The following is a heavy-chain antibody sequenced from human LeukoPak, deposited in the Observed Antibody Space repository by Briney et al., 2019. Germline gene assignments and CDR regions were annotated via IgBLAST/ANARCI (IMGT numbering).Heavy chain of an antibody. CDR2: IYYSGST. D-gene: IGHD4-11*01. Sequence: PSETLSLTCTVSGGSISSSSYYWGWIRQPPGKGLEWTGSIYYSGSTYYNPSLKSRVTISVDTSKNQISLKLSSVTAADTAVYYCARRGDYSNYQALDYWGQGTLVTVSS. J-gene: IGHJ4*02. CDR1: GGSISSSSYY. CDR3: ARRGDYSNYQALDY. V-gene: IGHV4-39*01.